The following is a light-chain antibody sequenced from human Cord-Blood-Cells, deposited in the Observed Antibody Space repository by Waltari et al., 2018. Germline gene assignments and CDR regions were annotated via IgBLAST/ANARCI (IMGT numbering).Light chain of an antibody. CDR1: QSVSSY. CDR3: QQRSNWPPRLT. Sequence: EIVLTQSPATLSLSPGERATLSYRASQSVSSYLAWYQQKPVKAPRLLIYDASNRATGIPARFSGSGSGTDFTLTISSLEPEDFAVYYCQQRSNWPPRLTFGGGTEVEIK. V-gene: IGKV3-11*01. J-gene: IGKJ4*01. CDR2: DAS.